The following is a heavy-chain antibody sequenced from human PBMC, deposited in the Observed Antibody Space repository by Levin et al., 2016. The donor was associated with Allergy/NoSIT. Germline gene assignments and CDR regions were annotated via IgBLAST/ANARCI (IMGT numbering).Heavy chain of an antibody. CDR3: ARVPGSGSYYPDY. V-gene: IGHV4-39*01. Sequence: GSLRLSCTVSGASISGGRHYWGWIRQPPGKGLEWIGSIYYSGSTYDSPSLKSRGTISVDTSKNQFSLKLSSVTAADTAVYYCARVPGSGSYYPDYWGQGTLVTVSS. J-gene: IGHJ4*02. D-gene: IGHD3-10*01. CDR2: IYYSGST. CDR1: GASISGGRHY.